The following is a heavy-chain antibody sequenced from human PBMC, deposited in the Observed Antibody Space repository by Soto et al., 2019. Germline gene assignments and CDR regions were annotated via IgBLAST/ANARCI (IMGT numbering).Heavy chain of an antibody. D-gene: IGHD6-6*01. Sequence: PGGSLRLSCAASGFTFSSYSMNWVRQAPGKGLEWVSSISSSSSYIYYADSVKGRFTISRDNAKNSLYLQMNSLRAEDTAVYYCARDQVPYSSSYNWFDPWGQGTLVTVSS. CDR3: ARDQVPYSSSYNWFDP. CDR2: ISSSSSYI. J-gene: IGHJ5*02. V-gene: IGHV3-21*01. CDR1: GFTFSSYS.